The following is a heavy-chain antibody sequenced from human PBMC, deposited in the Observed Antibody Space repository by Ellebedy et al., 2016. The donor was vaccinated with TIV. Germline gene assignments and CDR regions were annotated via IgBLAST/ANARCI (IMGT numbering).Heavy chain of an antibody. J-gene: IGHJ4*02. CDR3: ARDPGLWGWYYFDY. Sequence: GESLKISXAASGFTFSSYAMHWVRQAPGKGLEWVAVISYDGSNKYYADSVKGRFTISRDNSKNTLYLQMNSLRAEDTAVYYCARDPGLWGWYYFDYWGQGTLVTVSS. CDR2: ISYDGSNK. V-gene: IGHV3-30-3*01. CDR1: GFTFSSYA. D-gene: IGHD5-18*01.